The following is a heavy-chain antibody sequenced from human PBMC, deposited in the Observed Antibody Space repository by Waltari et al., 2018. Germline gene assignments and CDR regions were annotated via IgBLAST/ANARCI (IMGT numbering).Heavy chain of an antibody. CDR2: IYHSGST. CDR3: ARVWGTMIGY. Sequence: QVQLQESGPGLVKPSQTLSLTCTVSGGSISSGGYYWSWIRQHPGKGLEWIGYIYHSGSTYYTPALKRRVTISVDRSKNQFSLKLSAVTAADTAVYYCARVWGTMIGYWGQGTLVTVSS. D-gene: IGHD3-10*02. J-gene: IGHJ4*02. V-gene: IGHV4-31*03. CDR1: GGSISSGGYY.